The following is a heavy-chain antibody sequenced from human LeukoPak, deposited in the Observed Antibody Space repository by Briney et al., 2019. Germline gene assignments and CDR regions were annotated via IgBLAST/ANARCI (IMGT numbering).Heavy chain of an antibody. D-gene: IGHD6-19*01. CDR3: ARGQYSSGLGLLDY. J-gene: IGHJ4*02. CDR1: GYSFTSYY. Sequence: ASVKVSCKASGYSFTSYYIHWVRQAPGQGLEWMGIINPSSGSTRYAQEFQGRVTLTRDTSTSTVYMEVSSLRSEDTAVYYCARGQYSSGLGLLDYWGQGTLVTVSS. CDR2: INPSSGST. V-gene: IGHV1-46*01.